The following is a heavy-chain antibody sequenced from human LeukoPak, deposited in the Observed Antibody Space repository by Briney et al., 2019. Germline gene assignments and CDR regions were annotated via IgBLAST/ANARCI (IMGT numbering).Heavy chain of an antibody. CDR3: ARGKVTMVRGVIKYYFDY. CDR2: INPNSGNT. J-gene: IGHJ4*02. Sequence: ASVKVSCKASGYTFTGYYMHWVRQAPGQGLEWMGWINPNSGNTGYAQKFQGRVTMTRNTSISTAYMELSSLRSEDTAVYYCARGKVTMVRGVIKYYFDYWGQGTLVTVSS. CDR1: GYTFTGYY. V-gene: IGHV1-8*02. D-gene: IGHD3-10*01.